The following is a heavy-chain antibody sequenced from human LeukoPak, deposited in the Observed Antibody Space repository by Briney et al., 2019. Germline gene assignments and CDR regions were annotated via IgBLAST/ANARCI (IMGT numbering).Heavy chain of an antibody. J-gene: IGHJ4*02. D-gene: IGHD3-3*01. Sequence: ASVKVSCKASGYTFTGYYMHWVRQAPGQGLEWMGWINPNSGGTNHAQKFQGRVTMTRDTSISTAYMELSRLRSDDTAVYYCARAYDFWSGYYGHWGQGTLVTVSS. CDR2: INPNSGGT. CDR1: GYTFTGYY. V-gene: IGHV1-2*02. CDR3: ARAYDFWSGYYGH.